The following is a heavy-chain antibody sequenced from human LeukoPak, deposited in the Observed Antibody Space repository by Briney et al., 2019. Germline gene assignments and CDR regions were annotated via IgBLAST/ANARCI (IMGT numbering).Heavy chain of an antibody. CDR1: GFTFRSYW. J-gene: IGHJ4*02. CDR3: ARDPYGDYGDCFDY. Sequence: GGSLRLSCAASGFTFRSYWMSWVRQAPGKGLEWVVNIKHDGSEIYYVDSVKGRFTISRDNAKKSLYLQMNSLRAEDTALYYCARDPYGDYGDCFDYWGQGTLVTVSS. CDR2: IKHDGSEI. D-gene: IGHD4-17*01. V-gene: IGHV3-7*01.